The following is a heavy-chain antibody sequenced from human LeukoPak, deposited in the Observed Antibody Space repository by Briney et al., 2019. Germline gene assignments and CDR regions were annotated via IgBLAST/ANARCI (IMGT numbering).Heavy chain of an antibody. J-gene: IGHJ3*01. V-gene: IGHV3-30*04. CDR2: ISSDGSNK. D-gene: IGHD1-7*01. CDR3: ARNYEGLF. CDR1: GLTFSSSE. Sequence: GRSLRLSCAASGLTFSSSEMVWVREAPGKGLEWVATISSDGSNKFYADSVKGRFTIARDNSKNALYLQMNSLRADDTAVYYCARNYEGLFWGQGTMVTVSS.